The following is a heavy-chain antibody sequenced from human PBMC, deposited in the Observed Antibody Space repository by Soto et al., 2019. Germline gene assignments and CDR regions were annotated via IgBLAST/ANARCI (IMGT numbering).Heavy chain of an antibody. D-gene: IGHD4-17*01. Sequence: GGSLRLSCASSGFTFSDYWMSWVRQAPGKGLEWVANIRQDGSDKNYVDSVKGRFTISRDNAKNSLYLQMNSLRAEDTAVYFCARDRLRKSGFDPWGQGTLVTVSS. J-gene: IGHJ5*02. CDR2: IRQDGSDK. V-gene: IGHV3-7*01. CDR1: GFTFSDYW. CDR3: ARDRLRKSGFDP.